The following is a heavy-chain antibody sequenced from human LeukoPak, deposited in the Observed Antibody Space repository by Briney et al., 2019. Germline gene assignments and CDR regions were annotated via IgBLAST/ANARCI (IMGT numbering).Heavy chain of an antibody. D-gene: IGHD2-15*01. CDR1: GGTFSSYA. CDR3: ARDRVMVAATRVVPYNWFDP. Sequence: ASVKVSCKASGGTFSSYAISWVRQAPGQGLEWMGGIIPIFGTANYAQKFQGRVTITTDESTSTAYMELSSLRSEDTAVYYCARDRVMVAATRVVPYNWFDPGAREPWSPSPQ. CDR2: IIPIFGTA. J-gene: IGHJ5*02. V-gene: IGHV1-69*05.